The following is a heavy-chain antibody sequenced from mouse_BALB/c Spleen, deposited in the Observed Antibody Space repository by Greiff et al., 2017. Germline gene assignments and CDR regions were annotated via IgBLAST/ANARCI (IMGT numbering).Heavy chain of an antibody. Sequence: VQVVESGAELARPGASVKLSCKASGYTFTSYWMQWVKQRPGQGLEWIGAIYPGDGDTRYTQKFKGKATLTADKSSSTAYMQLSSLASEDSAVYYCARGANWDVWFAYWGQGTLVTVSA. D-gene: IGHD4-1*01. V-gene: IGHV1-87*01. J-gene: IGHJ3*01. CDR3: ARGANWDVWFAY. CDR2: IYPGDGDT. CDR1: GYTFTSYW.